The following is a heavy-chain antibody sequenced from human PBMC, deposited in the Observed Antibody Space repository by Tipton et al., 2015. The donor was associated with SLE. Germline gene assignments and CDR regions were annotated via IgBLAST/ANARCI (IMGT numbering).Heavy chain of an antibody. CDR2: FDPEDGET. CDR3: TTGGGIYDVDV. Sequence: QLVQSGPEVKKPGASVRVSCKASESFFSEISIHWVRQAPGKGLEWMGSFDPEDGETIYAQKLQGRVTMTGDTSTDIAYMELSSLTSDDTAVYYCTTGGGIYDVDVWGQGTTVTVSS. D-gene: IGHD3-22*01. J-gene: IGHJ6*02. CDR1: ESFFSEIS. V-gene: IGHV1-24*01.